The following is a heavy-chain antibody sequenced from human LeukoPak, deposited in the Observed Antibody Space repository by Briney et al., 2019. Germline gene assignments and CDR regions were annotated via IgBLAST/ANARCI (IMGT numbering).Heavy chain of an antibody. V-gene: IGHV1-69*13. J-gene: IGHJ4*02. D-gene: IGHD3-9*01. CDR1: GGTFSSYA. CDR2: IIPIFGTA. Sequence: ASVKVSRKASGGTFSSYAISWVRQAPGQGLEWMGGIIPIFGTANYAQKFQGRVTITADESTSTAYMELSSLRSEDTAVYYCARTNARYFDWPNFDYWGQGTLVTVSS. CDR3: ARTNARYFDWPNFDY.